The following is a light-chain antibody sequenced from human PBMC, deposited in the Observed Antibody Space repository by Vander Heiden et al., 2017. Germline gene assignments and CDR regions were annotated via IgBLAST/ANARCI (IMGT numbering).Light chain of an antibody. CDR1: QSISSW. CDR2: KAS. J-gene: IGKJ1*01. CDR3: QQDNSYSRT. V-gene: IGKV1-5*03. Sequence: DTQITQSPSPLSASVGARATSTCRASQSISSWLASYQQKPGKAPKLLIYKASSLESRVPSRFSGSGSGTEFTRTISSLQPDDFATYYCQQDNSYSRTFGQGTKVEIK.